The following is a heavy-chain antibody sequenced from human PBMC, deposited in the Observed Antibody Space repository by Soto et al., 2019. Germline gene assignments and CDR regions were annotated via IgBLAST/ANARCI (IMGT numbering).Heavy chain of an antibody. D-gene: IGHD3-10*01. CDR3: AAEGRDERIFDY. Sequence: ASVKVSCKASGFTFTSSAVQWLRQARGQRLEWIGWIVVGSGNTNYAQKFQERVTITRDMSTSTAYMELSSLRSEDTAVYYCAAEGRDERIFDYWGQGTLVTVSS. CDR1: GFTFTSSA. V-gene: IGHV1-58*01. J-gene: IGHJ4*02. CDR2: IVVGSGNT.